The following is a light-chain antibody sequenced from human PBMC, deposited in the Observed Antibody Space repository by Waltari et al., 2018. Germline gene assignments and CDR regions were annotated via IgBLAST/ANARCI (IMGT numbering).Light chain of an antibody. CDR3: SSFTGSSTLV. V-gene: IGLV2-14*03. CDR1: SSDVGGYNY. J-gene: IGLJ2*01. Sequence: QSALTQPASVSGSPGQSITISCTGTSSDVGGYNYVSWYQQHPGRAPKVMIYDVSNRPSGVSKRFSGSKSGNTASLTISVLQAEDEADYYCSSFTGSSTLVFGGGTKLTVL. CDR2: DVS.